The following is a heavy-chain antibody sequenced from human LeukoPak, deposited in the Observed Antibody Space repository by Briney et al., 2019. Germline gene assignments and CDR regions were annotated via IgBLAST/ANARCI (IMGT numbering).Heavy chain of an antibody. J-gene: IGHJ2*01. D-gene: IGHD5-24*01. Sequence: SQTLSLTCTVSGGSISSGGYYWSWIRQHPGKGLEWIGYIYYSGSTYYNPSLKSRVTISVDTSKNQFSLKLSSVTAADTAVYYCSRGRRDGYTGPWYFDHWGRGTLVTVSS. CDR2: IYYSGST. CDR3: SRGRRDGYTGPWYFDH. CDR1: GGSISSGGYY. V-gene: IGHV4-31*03.